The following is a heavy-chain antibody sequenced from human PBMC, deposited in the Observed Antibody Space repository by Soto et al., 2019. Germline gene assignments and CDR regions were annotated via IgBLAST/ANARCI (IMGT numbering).Heavy chain of an antibody. CDR3: ARTTAAGKYYNGMDV. CDR1: GYSFTSYW. V-gene: IGHV5-51*01. Sequence: GESLKISCKGSGYSFTSYWIGWVRQMHGKGLECMGIIYPGDSDTRYSPSFQGQVTTSADKSISTAYLQWSSLKASDTAMYYCARTTAAGKYYNGMDVWGQGTTVTVSS. CDR2: IYPGDSDT. D-gene: IGHD6-13*01. J-gene: IGHJ6*02.